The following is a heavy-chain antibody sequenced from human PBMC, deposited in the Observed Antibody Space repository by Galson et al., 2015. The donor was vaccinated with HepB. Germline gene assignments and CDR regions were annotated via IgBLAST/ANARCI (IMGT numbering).Heavy chain of an antibody. CDR2: ISAYNGNT. J-gene: IGHJ4*02. V-gene: IGHV1-18*04. Sequence: SVKVSCKASGYTFTSYGISWVRQAPGQGLEWMGWISAYNGNTNYAQKLQGRVTMTTDTSTSTAYMELRSLRSDDTAVYYCARDYVFRGYYDFWSGYPTPGYWGQGTLVTVSS. CDR1: GYTFTSYG. CDR3: ARDYVFRGYYDFWSGYPTPGY. D-gene: IGHD3-3*01.